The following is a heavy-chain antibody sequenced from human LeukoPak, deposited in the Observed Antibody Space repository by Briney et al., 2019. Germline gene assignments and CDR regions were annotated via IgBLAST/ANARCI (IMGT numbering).Heavy chain of an antibody. J-gene: IGHJ5*02. CDR3: ARHTDPYRSSWWFDP. Sequence: SETLSLTCTVSGGSISSSSYYWGWIRQPPGKGLEWIGSIYYSGSTYYNPSLKSRVTISVDTSKNQFSLKLSSVTAADTAVYYCARHTDPYRSSWWFDPWGQGTLVTVSS. V-gene: IGHV4-39*01. CDR1: GGSISSSSYY. D-gene: IGHD6-13*01. CDR2: IYYSGST.